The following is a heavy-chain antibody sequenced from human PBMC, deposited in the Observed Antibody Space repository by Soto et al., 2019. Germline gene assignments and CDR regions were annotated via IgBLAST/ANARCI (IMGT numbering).Heavy chain of an antibody. J-gene: IGHJ4*02. D-gene: IGHD6-6*01. V-gene: IGHV3-9*01. Sequence: GGSLRLSCAASGFTFDDYAMHWVRQAPGKGLEWVSGISWNSGSIGYADSVKGRFTISRDNAKNSLYLQMNSLRAEDTALYYCAARISRSLNDYWGQGTLVTVSS. CDR1: GFTFDDYA. CDR3: AARISRSLNDY. CDR2: ISWNSGSI.